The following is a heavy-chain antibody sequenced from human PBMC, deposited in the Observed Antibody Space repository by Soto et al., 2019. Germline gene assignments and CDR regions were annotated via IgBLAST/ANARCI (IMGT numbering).Heavy chain of an antibody. V-gene: IGHV4-4*02. CDR2: IYHDGGA. D-gene: IGHD3-10*01. CDR1: GDSIATNYY. J-gene: IGHJ5*02. CDR3: ARKLLWLGSGRHCFDP. Sequence: QVQLQESGPGLVKPSGTLSLTCSVSGDSIATNYYWSWVRQSPGRGLEWIGEIYHDGGANYNPSLKSLVTILVYKSKNVFSLNLTSVPAADMAVYYCARKLLWLGSGRHCFDPWGQGRLVTVSS.